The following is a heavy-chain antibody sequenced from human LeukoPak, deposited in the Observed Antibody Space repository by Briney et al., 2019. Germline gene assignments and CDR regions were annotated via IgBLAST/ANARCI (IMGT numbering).Heavy chain of an antibody. D-gene: IGHD1-14*01. CDR3: ARHWTGTKSFDY. Sequence: GGSLRLSCAASGFTFSNYWMHWVRQAPGKGLVWVSRINSDGSSTTYADSVKGRFTISRDNAKNTLYLQMNSLRAEDTAVYYCARHWTGTKSFDYWGQGTLVTVSS. V-gene: IGHV3-74*03. CDR1: GFTFSNYW. CDR2: INSDGSST. J-gene: IGHJ4*02.